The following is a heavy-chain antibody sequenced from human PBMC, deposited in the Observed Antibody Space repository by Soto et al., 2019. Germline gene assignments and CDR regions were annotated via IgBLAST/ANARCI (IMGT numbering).Heavy chain of an antibody. CDR1: GFTFDNYG. D-gene: IGHD5-18*01. CDR3: AKELSHSYGYTRYYFYGMDV. CDR2: ISYDGGYK. J-gene: IGHJ6*02. V-gene: IGHV3-30*18. Sequence: QVQLVESGGGVVQPGRSLRLSCAASGFTFDNYGMHWVRQAPGKGLEWVAGISYDGGYKYYADSVKDRVIISRDNPKNTLYLQMNRLRTEDTAVYYCAKELSHSYGYTRYYFYGMDVWGPGTTVTVSS.